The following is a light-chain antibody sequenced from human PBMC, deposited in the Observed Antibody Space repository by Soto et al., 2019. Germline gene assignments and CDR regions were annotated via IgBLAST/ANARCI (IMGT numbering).Light chain of an antibody. CDR3: SSYAGSTS. V-gene: IGLV2-8*01. CDR2: EVS. Sequence: QSALTQPPSASGSPGQSVTISCTGTSSDVGGYNYVSWYQQHPGKAPKLMIYEVSKRPSGVPDRFSCSKSGNTASLTVSGLQAEDEADYYCSSYAGSTSFGGGTKLTVL. J-gene: IGLJ2*01. CDR1: SSDVGGYNY.